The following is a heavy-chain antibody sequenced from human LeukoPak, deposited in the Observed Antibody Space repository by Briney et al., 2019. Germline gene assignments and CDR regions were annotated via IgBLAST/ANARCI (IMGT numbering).Heavy chain of an antibody. CDR3: ARGYPIKMATINAFDV. CDR1: GDSVSSNSAA. J-gene: IGHJ3*01. V-gene: IGHV6-1*01. Sequence: SQTLSLTCAISGDSVSSNSAAWNWIRQSPSRGLEWLGRTYYRSKWYNEYALSVKGRITIKPDTSKSQFSLQLNSVTPEDTAVYYCARGYPIKMATINAFDVWGQGTRVTVSS. D-gene: IGHD5-24*01. CDR2: TYYRSKWYN.